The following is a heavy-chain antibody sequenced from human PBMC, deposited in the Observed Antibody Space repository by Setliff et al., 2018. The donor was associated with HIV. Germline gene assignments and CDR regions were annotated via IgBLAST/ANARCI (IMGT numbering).Heavy chain of an antibody. Sequence: PSETLSLTCTVSGGSISSYYWSWIRQPPGKGPEWIGYISPSGSTNYNPSLKSRVTVSVTTSKNQFSLKLSSVTAADTALYFCARATFGSTSSGINYYMDVWGKGTTVTVSS. CDR3: ARATFGSTSSGINYYMDV. D-gene: IGHD3-10*01. CDR2: ISPSGST. J-gene: IGHJ6*03. V-gene: IGHV4-59*01. CDR1: GGSISSYY.